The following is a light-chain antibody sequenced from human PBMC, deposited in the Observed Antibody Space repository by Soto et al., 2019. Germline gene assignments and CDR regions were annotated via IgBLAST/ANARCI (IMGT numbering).Light chain of an antibody. J-gene: IGKJ4*01. CDR3: QQYGSSLLT. Sequence: EIVLTQSPGTLFLSPGERATLSCRARQSVSSSYLAWYQQKPVQAPRLLIYGASSRATGIPDRFSGSGSGTDFTLTISRLEPEDFAVYYCQQYGSSLLTFGGGTKVEIK. CDR1: QSVSSSY. CDR2: GAS. V-gene: IGKV3-20*01.